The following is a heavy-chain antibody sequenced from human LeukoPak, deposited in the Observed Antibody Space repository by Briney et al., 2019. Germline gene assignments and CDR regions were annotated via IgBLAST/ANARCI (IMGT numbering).Heavy chain of an antibody. D-gene: IGHD3-10*01. CDR2: FSGSGGST. V-gene: IGHV3-23*01. Sequence: PGGSLRLSCAASGFTFISYAMGWVRQAPGKGLEWVSTFSGSGGSTYYADSVKGRFTISRDNSNNTLYLQMNSLRADDTAVYYCAKGGGSRSGSYPHSWGQGTLVTVSS. CDR3: AKGGGSRSGSYPHS. J-gene: IGHJ5*02. CDR1: GFTFISYA.